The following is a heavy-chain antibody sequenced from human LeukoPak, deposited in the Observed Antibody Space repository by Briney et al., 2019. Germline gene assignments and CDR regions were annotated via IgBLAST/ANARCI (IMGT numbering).Heavy chain of an antibody. J-gene: IGHJ2*01. V-gene: IGHV1-2*02. CDR1: GYTFTGYY. Sequence: ASAKVSCKASGYTFTGYYMHWVRQAPGQGLEWMGWINPNSGGTNYAKKFQGRVTMTRDTSISTAYMELSRLRSDDTAVYYCARCSAQYCTNGVCYGWYFDLWGRGTLVTVSS. CDR2: INPNSGGT. D-gene: IGHD2-8*01. CDR3: ARCSAQYCTNGVCYGWYFDL.